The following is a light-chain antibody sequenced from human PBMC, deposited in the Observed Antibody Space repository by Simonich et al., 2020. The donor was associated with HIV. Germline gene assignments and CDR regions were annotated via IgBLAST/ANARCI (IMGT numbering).Light chain of an antibody. CDR1: QGISSA. J-gene: IGKJ2*01. V-gene: IGKV1-13*02. Sequence: AIQLTQSPSSLSASVGDRVTITCRASQGISSALAWYLQKPGKAPKLLIYDASNLESGVPSRFSGSGSGTDFTLTISSLQPEDFATYYCQQFNSYPCTFGQGTKLEIK. CDR3: QQFNSYPCT. CDR2: DAS.